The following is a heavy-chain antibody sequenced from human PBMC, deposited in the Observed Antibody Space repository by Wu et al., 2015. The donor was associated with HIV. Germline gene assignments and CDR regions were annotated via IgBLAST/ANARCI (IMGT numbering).Heavy chain of an antibody. CDR3: ARGGGSGYNWNRGPPEGDY. CDR2: INPNSGGT. D-gene: IGHD1/OR15-1a*01. V-gene: IGHV1-2*02. J-gene: IGHJ4*02. CDR1: GYTFTDYY. Sequence: QVQLVQSGAEVKKPGASVKVSCKASGYTFTDYYMHWVRQAPGQGLEWMGWINPNSGGTNYAQKFQGRVTMTRDTSISTAYMELSRLRSDDTAVYYCARGGGSGYNWNRGPPEGDYWGQGTLVTVSS.